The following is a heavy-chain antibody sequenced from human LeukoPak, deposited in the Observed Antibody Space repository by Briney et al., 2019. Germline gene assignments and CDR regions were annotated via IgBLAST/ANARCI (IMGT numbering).Heavy chain of an antibody. J-gene: IGHJ6*02. CDR1: GGSISGYY. CDR3: ARRRDSSYIMDA. CDR2: IYYTGST. V-gene: IGHV4-59*01. Sequence: SETLSLTCTVSGGSISGYYWSWIRQPPGKGLEWIGCIYYTGSTNYNPSLKSRVTISLVRFKNQFSLMMTSVTAAGTAVYYCARRRDSSYIMDAWGQGTTVTVSS. D-gene: IGHD2-21*02.